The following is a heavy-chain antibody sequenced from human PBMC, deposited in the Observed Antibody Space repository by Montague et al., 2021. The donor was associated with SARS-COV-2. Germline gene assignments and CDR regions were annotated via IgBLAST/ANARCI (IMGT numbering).Heavy chain of an antibody. CDR3: AGELLWFGEL. CDR1: GFTFSSYA. CDR2: ISYDGSNK. J-gene: IGHJ6*04. V-gene: IGHV3-30-3*01. Sequence: SRRLSWAASGFTFSSYAMHWVRQAPGKGLEWVAVISYDGSNKYYADSVKGRFTISRDNSKNTLYLQMNSLRAEDTAVYYCAGELLWFGELWGKGTTVTVSS. D-gene: IGHD3-10*01.